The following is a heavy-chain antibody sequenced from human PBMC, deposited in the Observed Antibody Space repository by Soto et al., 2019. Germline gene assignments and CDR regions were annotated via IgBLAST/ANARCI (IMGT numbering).Heavy chain of an antibody. Sequence: GSLRLSCAASVFTFKNYDMHWVRQAPGKGLEWVAVIRSDGTVRNYADSVKGRFTISRDNSKSILYLEMNSLRAEDTALYYCASKTIDDFDYWGQGTLVTVSS. CDR2: IRSDGTVR. D-gene: IGHD3-3*01. V-gene: IGHV3-33*01. J-gene: IGHJ4*02. CDR1: VFTFKNYD. CDR3: ASKTIDDFDY.